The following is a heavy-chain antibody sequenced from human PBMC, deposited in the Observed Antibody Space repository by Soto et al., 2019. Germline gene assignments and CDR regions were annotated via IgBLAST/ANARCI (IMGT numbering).Heavy chain of an antibody. J-gene: IGHJ4*02. CDR2: ISGSGGST. V-gene: IGHV3-23*01. CDR3: AKEPDWEGSYYQYFDY. D-gene: IGHD3-10*01. Sequence: GGSLRLSCAASGFTFSSYAMSWVRQAPGKGLEWVSAISGSGGSTYYADSVKGRFTISRDNSKNTLYLQMNSLRAEDTAVYYCAKEPDWEGSYYQYFDYWGQGTLVTVSS. CDR1: GFTFSSYA.